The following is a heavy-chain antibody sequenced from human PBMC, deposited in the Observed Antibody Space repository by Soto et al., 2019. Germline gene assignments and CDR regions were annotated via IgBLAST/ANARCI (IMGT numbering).Heavy chain of an antibody. Sequence: LRLSCAISGFSVSSNYLSWVRQAPGKGLEWVSVHYSGGSTYYADSVQGRFTISRDKSNNTLYLQMRRVRAEDTAVYFCARHRHPRGTVGATSPLDPWGQGTQVTVSS. D-gene: IGHD1-26*01. CDR3: ARHRHPRGTVGATSPLDP. CDR2: HYSGGST. CDR1: GFSVSSNY. J-gene: IGHJ5*02. V-gene: IGHV3-53*01.